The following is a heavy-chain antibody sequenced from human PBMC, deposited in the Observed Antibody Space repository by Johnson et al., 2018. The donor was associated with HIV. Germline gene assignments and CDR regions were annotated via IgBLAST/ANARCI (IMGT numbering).Heavy chain of an antibody. Sequence: VQLVASGGGVVRPGGSLRLSCAASGFTFNDYVMNWVRQAPGKGLAWVSGVNWNGGRTGYADSVKGRFTITRDNIKNSLHLQMNSLRGEDTALYYCARDHLRRSHAFDIWGQGTMVTVSS. J-gene: IGHJ3*02. D-gene: IGHD2-15*01. CDR1: GFTFNDYV. CDR3: ARDHLRRSHAFDI. V-gene: IGHV3-20*04. CDR2: VNWNGGRT.